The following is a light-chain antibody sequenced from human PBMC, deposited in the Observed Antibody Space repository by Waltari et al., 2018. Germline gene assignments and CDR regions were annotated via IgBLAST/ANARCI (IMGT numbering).Light chain of an antibody. CDR2: RNN. J-gene: IGLJ3*02. Sequence: QSVVTQPPSASGTPGQRVTISCSGSSPNIGKNFVYWYHQSPGTAPKLLIYRNNQRPSGVPNQFSGSKSGTSASLAICGLRSEDESDYYCATWDDSLGGWVFGGGTKLTVL. CDR1: SPNIGKNF. V-gene: IGLV1-47*01. CDR3: ATWDDSLGGWV.